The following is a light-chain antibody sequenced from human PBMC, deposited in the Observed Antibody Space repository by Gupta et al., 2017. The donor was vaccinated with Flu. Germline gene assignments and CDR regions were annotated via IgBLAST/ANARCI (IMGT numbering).Light chain of an antibody. CDR3: ASYTSSGTYV. V-gene: IGLV2-14*01. CDR2: EVS. CDR1: SSDVGGYNY. J-gene: IGLJ1*01. Sequence: TSSDVGGYNYVSWYQQHPGISPKVMIFEVSDRPSGVSNRFSGSKSGNTSSLTISVLQADDEGDYYCASYTSSGTYVFGTGTQVTVL.